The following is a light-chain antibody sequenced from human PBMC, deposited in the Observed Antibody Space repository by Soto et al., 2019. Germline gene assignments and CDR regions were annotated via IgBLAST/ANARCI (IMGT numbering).Light chain of an antibody. CDR3: AAWDDSLIGLV. Sequence: QSVLTQPPSASGTPGQRVAISCSGSSSNTGDNTVNWYQQLPGTAPKLLIYRNNQRPSGVPDRFSGSKSGTSASLAISGLRSEDEAEYYCAAWDDSLIGLVFGGGTKVTVL. V-gene: IGLV1-44*01. J-gene: IGLJ3*02. CDR1: SSNTGDNT. CDR2: RNN.